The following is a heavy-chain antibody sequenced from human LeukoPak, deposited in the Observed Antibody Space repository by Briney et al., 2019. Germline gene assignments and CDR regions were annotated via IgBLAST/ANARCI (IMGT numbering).Heavy chain of an antibody. CDR3: ARLLRRSGYYADY. J-gene: IGHJ4*02. D-gene: IGHD3-3*01. Sequence: GGSLRLSCAASGFTVSSNYMSWVRQAPGKGLEWVSVIYSGGSTYYADSVKGRFTISRDNSKNTLYLQMNSLRPEDTAVYYCARLLRRSGYYADYWGQGTVVAVSS. V-gene: IGHV3-53*01. CDR2: IYSGGST. CDR1: GFTVSSNY.